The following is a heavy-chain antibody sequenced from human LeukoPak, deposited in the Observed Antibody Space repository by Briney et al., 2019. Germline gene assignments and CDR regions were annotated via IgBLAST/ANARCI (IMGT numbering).Heavy chain of an antibody. D-gene: IGHD3-10*01. V-gene: IGHV3-21*01. CDR1: GFTFSSYS. CDR2: ISSSSSYI. CDR3: ARGSTYYYGSGSYYNPD. J-gene: IGHJ4*02. Sequence: GGSLRLSCAASGFTFSSYSMNWVRQAPGKGLEWVSSISSSSSYIYYADSVKGRFTISRDNAKNSLYLQMNSLRAEDTAVYYRARGSTYYYGSGSYYNPDWGQGTLVTVSS.